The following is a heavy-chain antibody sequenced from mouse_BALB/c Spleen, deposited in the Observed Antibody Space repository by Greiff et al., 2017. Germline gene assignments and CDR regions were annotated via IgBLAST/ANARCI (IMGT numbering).Heavy chain of an antibody. J-gene: IGHJ2*01. CDR1: GYSITSGYY. CDR3: ARGRVFDD. V-gene: IGHV3-6*02. CDR2: ISYDGSN. Sequence: ESGPGLVKPSQSLSLTCSVTGYSITSGYYWNWIRQFPGNKLEWMGYISYDGSNKYNPSLKNRISITRDTSKNQFFLKLNSVTTEDTATYYCARGRVFDDWGQGTTLTVSS.